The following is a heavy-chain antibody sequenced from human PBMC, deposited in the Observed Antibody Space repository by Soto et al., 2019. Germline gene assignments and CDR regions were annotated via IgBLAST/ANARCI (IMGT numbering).Heavy chain of an antibody. Sequence: PGGSLRLSCAASGFTFSNAWMSWVRQAPGKGLEWVGRIKSKTDGGTTDYAAPVKGRFTISRDDSKNTLYLQMNSLKTEDTAVYYRNKVDTEVAGPFDYWGQGTLVTVSS. CDR1: GFTFSNAW. CDR3: NKVDTEVAGPFDY. D-gene: IGHD6-19*01. V-gene: IGHV3-15*01. CDR2: IKSKTDGGTT. J-gene: IGHJ4*02.